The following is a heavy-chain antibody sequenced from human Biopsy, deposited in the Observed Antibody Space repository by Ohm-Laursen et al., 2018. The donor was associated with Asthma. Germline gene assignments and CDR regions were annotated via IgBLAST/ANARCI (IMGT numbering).Heavy chain of an antibody. J-gene: IGHJ4*02. CDR1: GGTFNTYV. V-gene: IGHV1-69*01. D-gene: IGHD2-2*01. CDR2: INSVFGTT. CDR3: ARKAGSCISRTCYSLDF. Sequence: SSVKVSCKSLGGTFNTYVIGWVRKAPGQGVEWMGGINSVFGTTTYPQKFQDRVTITADDSTSTVYMELSSLRSEDTAVYYCARKAGSCISRTCYSLDFWGQGTLVTVSS.